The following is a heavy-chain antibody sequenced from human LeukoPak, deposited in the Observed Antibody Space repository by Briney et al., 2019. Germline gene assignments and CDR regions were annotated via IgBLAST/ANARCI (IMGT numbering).Heavy chain of an antibody. CDR2: IDPSDSYT. D-gene: IGHD3-22*01. CDR1: GYSFTSYW. Sequence: GESLKISCEGSGYSFTSYWISWVRQMPGKGLEWMGRIDPSDSYTNYSPSFQGHVTISADKSISTAYLQWSSLKASDTAMYYCARHENTQWLLKTWGQGTLVTVSS. CDR3: ARHENTQWLLKT. V-gene: IGHV5-10-1*01. J-gene: IGHJ4*02.